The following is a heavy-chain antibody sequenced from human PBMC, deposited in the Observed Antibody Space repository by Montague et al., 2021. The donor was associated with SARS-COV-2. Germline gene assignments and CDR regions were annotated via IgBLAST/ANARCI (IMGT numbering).Heavy chain of an antibody. J-gene: IGHJ6*02. CDR3: ARERTVVIITGYYYYGVDV. Sequence: SLRLSCAASGFTFSSYSMNWVRQAPGKGLEWVSSISSSSSYIYYADSVKGRFTISRGNAKNSPYLQMNSLRAEDTAVYFCARERTVVIITGYYYYGVDVWGQGTTVTVSS. V-gene: IGHV3-21*01. D-gene: IGHD3-10*01. CDR2: ISSSSSYI. CDR1: GFTFSSYS.